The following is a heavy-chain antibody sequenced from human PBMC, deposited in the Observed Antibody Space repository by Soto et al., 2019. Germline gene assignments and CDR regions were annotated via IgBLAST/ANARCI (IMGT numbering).Heavy chain of an antibody. CDR1: GSSISSGGYC. CDR2: SYYSGST. CDR3: VRGTFSGSYSYYFDF. Sequence: SQTLSLTGTVSGSSISSGGYCWNWIRQHPGKGLEWIGYSYYSGSTNYNPSLKSRVTISLNTSNNQFSLTLSSVTAADPAVYFCVRGTFSGSYSYYFDFWGQGSLV. V-gene: IGHV4-31*03. J-gene: IGHJ4*02. D-gene: IGHD3-10*01.